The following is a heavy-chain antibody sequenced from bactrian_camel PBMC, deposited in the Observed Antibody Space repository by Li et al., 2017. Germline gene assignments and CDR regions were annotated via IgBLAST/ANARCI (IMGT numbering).Heavy chain of an antibody. CDR3: AAPARYCARFFAVSQ. CDR2: IYSTGYT. D-gene: IGHD7*01. J-gene: IGHJ4*01. Sequence: HVQLVESGGGSVQAGGSLRLSCVISGYTGSGYCMGWFRQAPGKEREGVAAIYSTGYTWYADSVKGRFRISQDNAKNTMYLEMDSLKPEDTAMYFCAAPARYCARFFAVSQLGPGDPGHRL. V-gene: IGHV3S55*01. CDR1: GYTGSGYC.